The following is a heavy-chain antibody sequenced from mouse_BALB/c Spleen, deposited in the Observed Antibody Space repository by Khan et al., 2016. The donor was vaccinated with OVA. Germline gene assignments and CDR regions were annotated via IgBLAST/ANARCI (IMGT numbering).Heavy chain of an antibody. D-gene: IGHD1-1*01. CDR3: ARSNYYDRSLYAMDY. V-gene: IGHV1S41*01. J-gene: IGHJ4*01. Sequence: DLVKPGASVKLSCKASGYTFTSYWINWIKQRPGQGLEWVGQISPGSGSAYYNEVFKDKATLTIDTSSTTAYIQLSSLSSEDSAVYFCARSNYYDRSLYAMDYWGQGTSVTVSS. CDR2: ISPGSGSA. CDR1: GYTFTSYW.